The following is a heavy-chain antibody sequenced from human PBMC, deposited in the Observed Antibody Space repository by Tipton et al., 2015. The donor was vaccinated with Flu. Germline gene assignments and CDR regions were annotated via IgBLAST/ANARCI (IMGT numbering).Heavy chain of an antibody. D-gene: IGHD3-22*01. CDR3: AKLVYFDSSGYYRYYFDY. CDR1: GFTFSTYE. CDR2: IYHIGSP. Sequence: LRLSCAASGFTFSTYEMNWVRQAPGKGLEWIGTIYHIGSPYYNPSLKSRLTISVDTSKNQFSLRLTSVTAADTAVYYCAKLVYFDSSGYYRYYFDYWGQGTLVTVSS. V-gene: IGHV4-38-2*01. J-gene: IGHJ4*02.